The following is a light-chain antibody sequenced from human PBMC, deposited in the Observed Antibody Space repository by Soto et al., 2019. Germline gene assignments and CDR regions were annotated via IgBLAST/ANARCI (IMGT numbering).Light chain of an antibody. V-gene: IGKV3-11*01. J-gene: IGKJ4*01. CDR2: DAS. CDR1: QSVGRF. CDR3: QQRINCLT. Sequence: ENVLTQSPATLSLSPGERATLSCRASQSVGRFLAWYQQKPGQAPRLLIHDASTRATGIPARFSGSGSGTDFTLTISSLEPEDFAVYYCQQRINCLTFVGGTKVEIK.